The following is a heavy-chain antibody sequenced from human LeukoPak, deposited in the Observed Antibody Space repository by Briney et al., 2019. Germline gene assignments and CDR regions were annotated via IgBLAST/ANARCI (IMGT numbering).Heavy chain of an antibody. CDR3: ARGYSYDY. CDR2: IYESGST. CDR1: GGSLSSGGSY. J-gene: IGHJ4*02. V-gene: IGHV4-31*03. Sequence: TLSLTCNVSGGSLSSGGSYWTWIRQHPGKGLEWIGYIYESGSTSYNPSLKSRVIISMDTSKNQFSLKLSSVTAADTAVYYCARGYSYDYWGQGTLVTVSS. D-gene: IGHD5-18*01.